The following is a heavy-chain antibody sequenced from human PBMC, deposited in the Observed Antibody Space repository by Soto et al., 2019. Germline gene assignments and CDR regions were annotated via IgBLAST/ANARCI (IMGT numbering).Heavy chain of an antibody. D-gene: IGHD3-22*01. Sequence: QLQLQESGSGLVKPSQTLSLTCAVSGGSISSGGYSWSWIRQPPGKGLEWIGYIYHSGSTYYNPSLKSRVTISVDRSKNQFSLKLRSVTAADTAVYYCARQTYYYDSSGYYYHWYFDLWGRGTLVTVSS. V-gene: IGHV4-30-2*01. CDR1: GGSISSGGYS. J-gene: IGHJ2*01. CDR3: ARQTYYYDSSGYYYHWYFDL. CDR2: IYHSGST.